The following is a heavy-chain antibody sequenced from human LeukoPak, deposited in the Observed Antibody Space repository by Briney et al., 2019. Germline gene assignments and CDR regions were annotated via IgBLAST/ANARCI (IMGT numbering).Heavy chain of an antibody. CDR3: AREGGFYRPLDY. V-gene: IGHV4-4*02. Sequence: SGTLSLTCGVSGGSVINTNWWTWVRQPPVRGLEWIGEVPLDGRTNYNPSLESRLTMSVDVSENQVSLKLTSVTAPDTAVYYCAREGGFYRPLDYSGQGTLVTVSS. CDR2: VPLDGRT. CDR1: GGSVINTNW. J-gene: IGHJ4*02. D-gene: IGHD3-3*01.